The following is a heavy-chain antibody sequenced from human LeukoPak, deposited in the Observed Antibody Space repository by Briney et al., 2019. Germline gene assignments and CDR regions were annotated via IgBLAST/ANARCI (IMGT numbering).Heavy chain of an antibody. CDR1: GDSVSSNSAA. CDR2: TYYRSKWYN. D-gene: IGHD2-15*01. J-gene: IGHJ5*02. Sequence: SQTLSLTCAISGDSVSSNSAAWNWTRQSPSRGLEWLGRTYYRSKWYNDYAVSVKSRITINPDTSKNQFSLQLNSVTPEDTAVYYCARERPSYCSGGSCYWFDPWGQGTLVTVSS. CDR3: ARERPSYCSGGSCYWFDP. V-gene: IGHV6-1*01.